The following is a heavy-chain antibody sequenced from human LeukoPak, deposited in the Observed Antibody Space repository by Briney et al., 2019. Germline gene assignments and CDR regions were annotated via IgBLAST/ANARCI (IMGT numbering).Heavy chain of an antibody. D-gene: IGHD4-17*01. CDR1: GFSFSNYW. V-gene: IGHV3-30*18. CDR3: AKVAYGDYTLYYYYYGMDV. CDR2: ISYDGSNK. J-gene: IGHJ6*02. Sequence: GGSLRLSCAASGFSFSNYWMNWVRQAPGKGLEWVAVISYDGSNKYYADSVKGRFTISRDNSKNTLYLQMNSPRAEDTAVYYCAKVAYGDYTLYYYYYGMDVWGQGTTVTVSS.